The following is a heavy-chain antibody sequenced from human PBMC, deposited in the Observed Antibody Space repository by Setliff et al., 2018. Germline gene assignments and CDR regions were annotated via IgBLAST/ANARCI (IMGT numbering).Heavy chain of an antibody. J-gene: IGHJ5*02. Sequence: ASVKVSCKASGYTFTSYDINWVRQATGQGLEWMGWMNPNSGTPAYTQKFQDRVTITTDESTSTAYMELNSLTSEDTAVYYCARSPAVLGIVYLDPWGQGTLVTVSS. V-gene: IGHV1-8*01. CDR2: MNPNSGTP. CDR1: GYTFTSYD. CDR3: ARSPAVLGIVYLDP. D-gene: IGHD2-15*01.